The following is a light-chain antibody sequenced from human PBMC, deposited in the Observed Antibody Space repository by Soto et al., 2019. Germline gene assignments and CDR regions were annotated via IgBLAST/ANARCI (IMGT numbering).Light chain of an antibody. CDR3: QQYGDTPRT. CDR2: GAS. V-gene: IGKV3-20*01. Sequence: EIVLMQSPGTLSLSPGERVTLSCRASQSVIASYLAWYQQKPGQPPRLLIYGASIRATGIPDRFSGSGSGTDFTLTISRLEPEDFAVYFCQQYGDTPRTFGQGTKVDVK. CDR1: QSVIASY. J-gene: IGKJ1*01.